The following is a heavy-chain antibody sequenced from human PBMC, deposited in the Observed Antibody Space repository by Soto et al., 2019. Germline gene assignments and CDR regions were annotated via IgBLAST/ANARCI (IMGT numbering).Heavy chain of an antibody. CDR2: IYYSGST. V-gene: IGHV4-31*03. CDR1: GGSISSGGYY. CDR3: ARDRGMDYGDYDGTGYFDL. J-gene: IGHJ2*01. D-gene: IGHD4-17*01. Sequence: QVQLQESGPGLVKPSQTLSLTCTVSGGSISSGGYYWSWIRQHPGKGLEWIGYIYYSGSTYYNPSLKSRVTISVDTSKNQFSLKLSSVTAADTAVYYCARDRGMDYGDYDGTGYFDLWGRGTLVTVSS.